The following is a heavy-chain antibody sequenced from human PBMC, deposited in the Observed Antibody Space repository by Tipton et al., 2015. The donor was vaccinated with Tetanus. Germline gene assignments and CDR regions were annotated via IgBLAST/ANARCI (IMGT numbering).Heavy chain of an antibody. Sequence: LSLTCTVSGGSFSLYYWNWVRQSPGKGLEWVASVSSTSSYIYYADSLKGRFTISRDNAKNSLYLQMNNLRAEDTAVYFCASGSALDYWGQGTLVTVSS. V-gene: IGHV3-21*06. CDR2: VSSTSSYI. CDR1: GGSFSLYY. D-gene: IGHD6-25*01. CDR3: ASGSALDY. J-gene: IGHJ4*02.